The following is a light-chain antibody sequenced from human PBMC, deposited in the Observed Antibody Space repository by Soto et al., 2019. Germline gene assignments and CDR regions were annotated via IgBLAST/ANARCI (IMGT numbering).Light chain of an antibody. CDR3: CSYAGSYTWV. CDR1: SSDVGFYNY. J-gene: IGLJ3*02. V-gene: IGLV2-11*01. CDR2: DVD. Sequence: QSALTQPRSVSGSPGQSVTISCTGTSSDVGFYNYVSWYQQHPGKAPKVMIYDVDKRPSGVPDRFSGSKSGNTASLTISGLQAEDEADYYCCSYAGSYTWVFGGGTKLTVL.